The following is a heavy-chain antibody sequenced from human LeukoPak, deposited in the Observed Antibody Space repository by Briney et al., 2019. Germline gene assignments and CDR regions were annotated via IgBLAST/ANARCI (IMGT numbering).Heavy chain of an antibody. V-gene: IGHV3-48*03. CDR3: AKDLRITMIVVTPYFDY. J-gene: IGHJ4*02. Sequence: GGSLRLSCAASGFTFSSYEMNWVRQAPGKGLEWVSYISSSGSTIYYADSVKGRFTISRDNAKNSLYLQMNSLRAEDTAVYYCAKDLRITMIVVTPYFDYWGQGTLVTVSS. D-gene: IGHD3-22*01. CDR2: ISSSGSTI. CDR1: GFTFSSYE.